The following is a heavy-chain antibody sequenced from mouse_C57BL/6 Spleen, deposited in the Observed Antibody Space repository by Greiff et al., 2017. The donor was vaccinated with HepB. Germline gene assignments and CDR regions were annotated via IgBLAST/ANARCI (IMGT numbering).Heavy chain of an antibody. CDR1: GFTFSSYG. D-gene: IGHD2-1*01. Sequence: EVKLMESGGDLVKPGGSLKLSCAASGFTFSSYGMSWVRQTPDKRLEWVATISSGGSYTYYPDSVKGRFTISRDNAKNTLYLQMSSLKSEDTAMYYCARHGGGNPFAYWGQGTLVTVSA. CDR3: ARHGGGNPFAY. CDR2: ISSGGSYT. V-gene: IGHV5-6*01. J-gene: IGHJ3*01.